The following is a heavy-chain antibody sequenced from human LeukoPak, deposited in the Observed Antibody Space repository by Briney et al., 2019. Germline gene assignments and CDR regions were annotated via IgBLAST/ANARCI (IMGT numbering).Heavy chain of an antibody. D-gene: IGHD3-3*01. CDR2: IIPIFGTA. CDR1: GGIFSSYA. V-gene: IGHV1-69*05. J-gene: IGHJ5*02. CDR3: ARDRADHTIFHP. Sequence: SVKVSCKASGGIFSSYAISWVRQAPGQGLEWMGGIIPIFGTANYAQKFQGRVTITTDESTSTAYMELSSLRSEDTAVYYCARDRADHTIFHPWGQGTLVTVSS.